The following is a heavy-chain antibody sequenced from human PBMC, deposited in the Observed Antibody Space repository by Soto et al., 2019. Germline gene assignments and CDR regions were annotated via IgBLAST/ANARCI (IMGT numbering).Heavy chain of an antibody. V-gene: IGHV3-48*01. CDR2: ISSSSSTI. CDR1: GFTFSSYS. J-gene: IGHJ4*02. Sequence: EVQLVESGGGLVQPGGSLRLSCAASGFTFSSYSMNWVRQAPGKGLEWVSYISSSSSTIYYADSVKGRFTISRDNAKNSLYLQMNSLRAEDTVVYYCARAPRAYGSGSYYGYWGQGTLVTVSS. D-gene: IGHD3-10*01. CDR3: ARAPRAYGSGSYYGY.